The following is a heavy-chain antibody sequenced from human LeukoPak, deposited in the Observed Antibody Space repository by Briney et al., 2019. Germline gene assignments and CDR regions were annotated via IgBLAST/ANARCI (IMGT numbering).Heavy chain of an antibody. CDR2: IKQDGSEK. CDR1: GFSFSDYD. Sequence: GGSLRLSCSASGFSFSDYDMSWVRQAPGKGLEWVANIKQDGSEKYYVDSVKGRFTISRDNAKNSLYLQMNSLRAEDTAVYYCARDLGYIVVVVAATPVYFDYWGQGTLVTVSS. V-gene: IGHV3-7*01. J-gene: IGHJ4*02. D-gene: IGHD2-15*01. CDR3: ARDLGYIVVVVAATPVYFDY.